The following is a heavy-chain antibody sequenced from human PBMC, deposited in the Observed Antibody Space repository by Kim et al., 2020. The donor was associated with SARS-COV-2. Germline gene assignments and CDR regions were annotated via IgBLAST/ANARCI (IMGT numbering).Heavy chain of an antibody. J-gene: IGHJ4*02. CDR3: ARDGRVGATTGVDY. V-gene: IGHV3-33*08. CDR1: GFTFSSYG. CDR2: IWYDGSNK. Sequence: GGSLRLSCAASGFTFSSYGMHWVRQAPGKGLEWVAVIWYDGSNKYYVDSVKGRFTISRDNSKNTLYLQMNSLRAEDTAVYYCARDGRVGATTGVDYWGQGTLVTVSS. D-gene: IGHD1-26*01.